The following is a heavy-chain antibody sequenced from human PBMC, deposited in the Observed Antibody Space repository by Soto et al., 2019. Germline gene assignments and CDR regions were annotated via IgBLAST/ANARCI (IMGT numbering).Heavy chain of an antibody. Sequence: SQTLSLTCAISGDSVSSNSAAWNWIRQSPSRGLEWLGRTYYRSKWYNDYAVSVKSRITINPDTSKNQFSLQLNSVTPEDTAVYYYARDLHRYCSGGSCYSGLGDAFDIWGQGTMVTVSS. CDR3: ARDLHRYCSGGSCYSGLGDAFDI. J-gene: IGHJ3*02. CDR2: TYYRSKWYN. D-gene: IGHD2-15*01. V-gene: IGHV6-1*01. CDR1: GDSVSSNSAA.